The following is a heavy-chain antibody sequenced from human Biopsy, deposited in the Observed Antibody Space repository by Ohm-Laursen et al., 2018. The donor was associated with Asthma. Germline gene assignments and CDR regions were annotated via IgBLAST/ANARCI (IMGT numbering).Heavy chain of an antibody. J-gene: IGHJ4*02. D-gene: IGHD3-10*01. Sequence: SLRLSCAASGFAVSRDHMFWVRQAPGKGLEWVSVIYSGGTSHTADSVRGRSTISRDNSKNTLYLQMNSLRAEDTALYYCGRERSYMVDYWGQGTLVTVSS. CDR1: GFAVSRDH. V-gene: IGHV3-66*01. CDR2: IYSGGTS. CDR3: GRERSYMVDY.